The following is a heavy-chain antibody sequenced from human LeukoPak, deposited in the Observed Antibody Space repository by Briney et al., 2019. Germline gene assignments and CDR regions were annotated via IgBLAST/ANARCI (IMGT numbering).Heavy chain of an antibody. CDR1: GGSVSSGSYY. CDR3: AAPGWRDLFDY. V-gene: IGHV4-39*01. J-gene: IGHJ4*02. Sequence: SETLSLTCTVSGGSVSSGSYYWGWVRQPPGKGLEWIGNIYYSGNTYYNPSLKSRITISVDTSKNQFSLKLSSVTAADTAVYYCAAPGWRDLFDYWGQGTLVTVSS. CDR2: IYYSGNT. D-gene: IGHD6-19*01.